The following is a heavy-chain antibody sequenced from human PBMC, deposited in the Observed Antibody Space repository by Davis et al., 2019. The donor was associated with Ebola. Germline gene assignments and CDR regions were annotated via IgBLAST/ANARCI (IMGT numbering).Heavy chain of an antibody. Sequence: GESLKISCAASGFTFSSYAMHWVRQAPGKGLEWVAVISYDGSNKYYADSVKGRFTISRDNSKNTLYLQMNSLRAEDTAVYYCSALNDYIWGSYRSDYWGQGTLVTVSS. V-gene: IGHV3-30-3*01. J-gene: IGHJ4*02. CDR3: SALNDYIWGSYRSDY. D-gene: IGHD3-16*02. CDR1: GFTFSSYA. CDR2: ISYDGSNK.